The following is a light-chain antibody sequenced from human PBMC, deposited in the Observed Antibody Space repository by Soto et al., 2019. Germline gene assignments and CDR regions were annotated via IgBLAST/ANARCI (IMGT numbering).Light chain of an antibody. J-gene: IGLJ3*02. CDR2: GNS. CDR1: SSNIGAGYV. V-gene: IGLV1-40*01. CDR3: QSFDSGLRGEV. Sequence: QSVLTQPPSVSEAPRQRVTISCTGSSSNIGAGYVVHWYQHLPGTAPRLLIYGNSNRPSGVPDRFSGSKSGTSASLAITGLQTEDEADYYCQSFDSGLRGEVFGGGTKVTVL.